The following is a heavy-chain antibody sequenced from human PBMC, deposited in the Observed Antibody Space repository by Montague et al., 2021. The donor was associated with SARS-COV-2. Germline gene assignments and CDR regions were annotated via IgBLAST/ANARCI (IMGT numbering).Heavy chain of an antibody. CDR2: INHSGST. V-gene: IGHV4-34*01. D-gene: IGHD3-3*01. Sequence: SETLSLTCAVYGGSFSGYYWNWIRQTPAKGLERIGGINHSGSTNYNPSLKSRLTISVDTSKKQFSLKLNSMTAADTAVYYCARGADFDFWSGFLRYKWFDPWGLGTPVTVSS. J-gene: IGHJ5*01. CDR1: GGSFSGYY. CDR3: ARGADFDFWSGFLRYKWFDP.